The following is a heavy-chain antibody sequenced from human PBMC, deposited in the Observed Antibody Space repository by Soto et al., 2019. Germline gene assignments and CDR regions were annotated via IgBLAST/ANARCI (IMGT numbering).Heavy chain of an antibody. CDR3: ARGWQLAPYFDY. J-gene: IGHJ4*02. V-gene: IGHV4-31*03. D-gene: IGHD6-6*01. CDR1: GGSISSGGYY. CDR2: IYYSGST. Sequence: SETLSLTCTVSGGSISSGGYYWSWIRQHPGKGLEWIGYIYYSGSTYYNPSLKSRVTISVDTSKNQFSLKLSSVTAADTAVYYCARGWQLAPYFDYWGQGTLVTVSS.